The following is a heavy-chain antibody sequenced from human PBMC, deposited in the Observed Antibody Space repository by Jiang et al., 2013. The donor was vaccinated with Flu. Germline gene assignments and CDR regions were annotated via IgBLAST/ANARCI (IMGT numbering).Heavy chain of an antibody. CDR3: ARVPPGIVGATTGASGAFDI. CDR2: IIPIIPIA. J-gene: IGHJ3*02. D-gene: IGHD1-26*01. Sequence: SGAEVKKPGSSMKISCKTSGGTFDNYAISWVRQAPGQGLEWMGRIIPIIPIANYAQTFQGRVAITADESTSTAYMELSSLRSEDTAVYYCARVPPGIVGATTGASGAFDIWGQGTMVTVSS. V-gene: IGHV1-69*04. CDR1: GGTFDNYA.